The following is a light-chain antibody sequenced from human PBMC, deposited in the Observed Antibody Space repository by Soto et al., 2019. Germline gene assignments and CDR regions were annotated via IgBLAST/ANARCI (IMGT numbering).Light chain of an antibody. V-gene: IGKV1-39*01. Sequence: DIPMTQSQSSLSASVGDRVTITCRASQSISSFLNWYQQKPGEAPKLLIYAATSLHSGVPSRFSGSGSATDFTLTISSLQPEDFATYYCQQTYTTPRTFGQGTTVEI. CDR2: AAT. CDR3: QQTYTTPRT. J-gene: IGKJ1*01. CDR1: QSISSF.